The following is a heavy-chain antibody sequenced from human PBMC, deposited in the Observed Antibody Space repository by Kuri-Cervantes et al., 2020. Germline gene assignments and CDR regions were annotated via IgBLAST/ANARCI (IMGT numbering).Heavy chain of an antibody. CDR3: ATTSRNLSF. J-gene: IGHJ4*02. Sequence: GESLKISCAASGFTFSIYAMNWVRQAPGKGLEWLTNINEDGSDKYYVDSVKGRFFVSRDNARNALYLQMNSLRAEDTAIYYCATTSRNLSFWGQGTPVTVSS. CDR1: GFTFSIYA. D-gene: IGHD1-1*01. V-gene: IGHV3-7*01. CDR2: INEDGSDK.